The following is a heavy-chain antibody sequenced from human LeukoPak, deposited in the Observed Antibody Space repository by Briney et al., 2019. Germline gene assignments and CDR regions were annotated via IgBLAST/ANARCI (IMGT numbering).Heavy chain of an antibody. D-gene: IGHD1-26*01. Sequence: ASVKDSCRASGYTFTGYHMHGVRQPPGQGLEWMGWIIPNSGATNYAQNRQGRVTMTRDTSISTAYMELKRLTSDDTAVYYCARQLGATSRDYWGQGTLVTVSS. J-gene: IGHJ4*02. CDR1: GYTFTGYH. CDR2: IIPNSGAT. CDR3: ARQLGATSRDY. V-gene: IGHV1-2*02.